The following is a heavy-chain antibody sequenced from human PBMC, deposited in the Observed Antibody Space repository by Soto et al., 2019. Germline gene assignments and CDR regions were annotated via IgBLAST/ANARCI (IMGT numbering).Heavy chain of an antibody. D-gene: IGHD3-22*01. Sequence: KATAYAVFCLEKNWVRQAPGQGLEWMGGIIPIFGTANYAQKFQGRVTITADESTSTAYMELSSLRSEDTAVYYCARDPGTMIVVGKGPFDYWGQGTLVTVSS. CDR2: IIPIFGTA. CDR1: AYAVFCLE. J-gene: IGHJ4*02. CDR3: ARDPGTMIVVGKGPFDY. V-gene: IGHV1-69*01.